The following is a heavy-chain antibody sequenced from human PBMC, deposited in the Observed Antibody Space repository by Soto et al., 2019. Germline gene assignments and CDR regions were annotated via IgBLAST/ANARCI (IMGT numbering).Heavy chain of an antibody. J-gene: IGHJ4*02. V-gene: IGHV1-18*01. Sequence: GASVKVSCKTSGYTFTSYVFSWVRQAPGQGLEWMGWISVDNGNTKYAQKLQGRVTMTTDTSTSTAYMELRSLTSDDTAVYYCARGRRNYYFEVYWGQGTLVTVSS. CDR2: ISVDNGNT. CDR3: ARGRRNYYFEVY. CDR1: GYTFTSYV. D-gene: IGHD3-22*01.